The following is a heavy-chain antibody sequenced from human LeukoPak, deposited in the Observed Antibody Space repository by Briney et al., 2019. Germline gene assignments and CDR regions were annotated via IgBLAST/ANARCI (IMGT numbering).Heavy chain of an antibody. V-gene: IGHV4-34*10. CDR3: AREKVKTAMVTSPRKYYYYMDV. CDR2: INHSGST. CDR1: GGSLSGYY. D-gene: IGHD5-18*01. Sequence: SETLSPTCAVSGGSLSGYYWTWIRQPPGKGLEWIGEINHSGSTNYNPSLKSRVTMSVDTSKNQFSLKLSSVTAADTAVYYCAREKVKTAMVTSPRKYYYYMDVWGKGTTVTVSS. J-gene: IGHJ6*03.